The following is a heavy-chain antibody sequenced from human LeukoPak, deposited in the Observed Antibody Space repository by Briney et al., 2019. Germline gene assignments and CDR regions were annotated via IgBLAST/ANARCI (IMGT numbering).Heavy chain of an antibody. CDR1: GVTFSSYA. D-gene: IGHD3-22*01. CDR2: ISYDGSNK. J-gene: IGHJ4*02. Sequence: PGRSLRLSCAASGVTFSSYAMHWVRKAPGKGLEWVAVISYDGSNKYYADSVKGRFTISRDNSKNTLYLQMNSLRAEDTAVYYCARGAPFQGGYYSSFDSWGQGTLVTVSS. CDR3: ARGAPFQGGYYSSFDS. V-gene: IGHV3-30*04.